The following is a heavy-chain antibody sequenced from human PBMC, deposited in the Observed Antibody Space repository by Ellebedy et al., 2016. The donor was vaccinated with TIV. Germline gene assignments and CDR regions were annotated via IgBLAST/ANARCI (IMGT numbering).Heavy chain of an antibody. CDR2: FGTSSTYI. CDR1: GFTFSTYT. J-gene: IGHJ4*02. CDR3: AKDNDWNYEKGGGFDY. V-gene: IGHV3-21*04. Sequence: GESLKISXAASGFTFSTYTMSWVRQAPGKGLEWVSSFGTSSTYIKYADSLKGRFTISRDNAKNSLYLQMNSLRAEDTALYYCAKDNDWNYEKGGGFDYWGQGTLVTVSS. D-gene: IGHD1-7*01.